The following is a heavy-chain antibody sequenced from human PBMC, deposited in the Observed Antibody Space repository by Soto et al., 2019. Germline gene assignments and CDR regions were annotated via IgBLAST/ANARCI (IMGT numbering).Heavy chain of an antibody. CDR3: ACKGTASPFY. Sequence: GRSMRLSCATSGFTLTAYDLTWVRQAPGKGLGWVSGISPSGDTTYYADSVKGRFTISRDNSKTVLYLQMNSLRAEDAAVYYCACKGTASPFYWGQGTRFTVSS. CDR1: GFTLTAYD. CDR2: ISPSGDTT. J-gene: IGHJ4*02. D-gene: IGHD2-21*02. V-gene: IGHV3-23*01.